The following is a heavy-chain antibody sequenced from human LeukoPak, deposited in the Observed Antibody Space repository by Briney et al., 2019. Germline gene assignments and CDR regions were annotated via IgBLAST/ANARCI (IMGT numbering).Heavy chain of an antibody. CDR3: ARVGCSGGRCPGYGMDV. Sequence: PGGSLRLSCAASGFTFSSYSMNWVRQAPGKGLEWVSSISSSSTYIHYADSVKGRFTISRDNAKNSLYLQMNSLRVEDTAVYYCARVGCSGGRCPGYGMDVWGQGTTVTVSS. CDR2: ISSSSTYI. D-gene: IGHD2-15*01. J-gene: IGHJ6*02. V-gene: IGHV3-21*01. CDR1: GFTFSSYS.